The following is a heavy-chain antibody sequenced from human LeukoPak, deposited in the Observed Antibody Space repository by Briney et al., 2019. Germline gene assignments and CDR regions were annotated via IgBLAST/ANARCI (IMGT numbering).Heavy chain of an antibody. CDR2: ISGSGGRT. CDR3: ARNDILTGYYTEAYFDY. V-gene: IGHV3-23*01. D-gene: IGHD3-9*01. J-gene: IGHJ4*02. Sequence: GGSLRLSCAASAFTFSSYAMSWVRQAPGKGLEWVSAISGSGGRTYYADSVKGRFTISRDNSKNTLYLQMNSLRAEDTAAYYCARNDILTGYYTEAYFDYWGQGTLVTVSS. CDR1: AFTFSSYA.